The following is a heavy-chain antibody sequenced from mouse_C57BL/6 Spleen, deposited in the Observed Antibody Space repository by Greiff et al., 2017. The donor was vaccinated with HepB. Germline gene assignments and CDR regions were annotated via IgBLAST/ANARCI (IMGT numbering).Heavy chain of an antibody. CDR3: ARELRLYMDY. J-gene: IGHJ4*01. CDR1: GYTFTNYW. Sequence: LEESGAELVRPGTSVKMSCKASGYTFTNYWIGWAKQRPGHGLEWIGDIYPGGGYTNYNEKFKGKATLTADKSSSTAYMQFSSLTSEDSAIYYCARELRLYMDYWGQGTSVTVSS. D-gene: IGHD3-2*02. V-gene: IGHV1-63*01. CDR2: IYPGGGYT.